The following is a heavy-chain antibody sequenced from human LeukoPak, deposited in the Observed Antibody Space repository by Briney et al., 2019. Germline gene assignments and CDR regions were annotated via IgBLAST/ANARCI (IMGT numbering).Heavy chain of an antibody. D-gene: IGHD3-3*01. V-gene: IGHV3-21*01. CDR1: GFTFSSLS. J-gene: IGHJ4*02. Sequence: PGGSLRLSCAASGFTFSSLSMSWVRQAPGKGLEWVSSISSSSSYIYYAGSVKGRFTISRDNAKNSLYLQMNSLRAEDTAVYYCARDRDVLRFLEWLLDFDYWGQGTLVTVSS. CDR2: ISSSSSYI. CDR3: ARDRDVLRFLEWLLDFDY.